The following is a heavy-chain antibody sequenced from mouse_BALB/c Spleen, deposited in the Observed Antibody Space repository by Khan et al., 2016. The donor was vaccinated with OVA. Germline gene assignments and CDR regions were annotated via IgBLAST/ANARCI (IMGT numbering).Heavy chain of an antibody. CDR2: ISSGGDYT. Sequence: EVELVESGGDLVKPGGSLKLSCAASGFTFSSYSMSWVRQTPDKRLEWVASISSGGDYTYFPDSVKGRFTISRDNADNALYLQMSSLRSEDTAMYFCASPLTGSFNYWGQGTLVTVSA. CDR3: ASPLTGSFNY. D-gene: IGHD4-1*01. CDR1: GFTFSSYS. V-gene: IGHV5-6*01. J-gene: IGHJ3*01.